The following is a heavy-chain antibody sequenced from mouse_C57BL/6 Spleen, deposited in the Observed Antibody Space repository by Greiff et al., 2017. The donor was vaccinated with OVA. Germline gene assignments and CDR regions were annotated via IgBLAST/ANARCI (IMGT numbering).Heavy chain of an antibody. V-gene: IGHV6-3*01. CDR1: GFTFSNYW. CDR2: IRLKSDNYAT. J-gene: IGHJ3*01. D-gene: IGHD1-1*01. CDR3: TAGRRFAY. Sequence: EVQVVESGGGLVQPGGSMKLSCVASGFTFSNYWMNWVRQSPEKGLEWVAQIRLKSDNYATHYAESVKGRFTISRDDSKSSVYLQMNNLRAEDTGIYYCTAGRRFAYWGQGTLVTVSA.